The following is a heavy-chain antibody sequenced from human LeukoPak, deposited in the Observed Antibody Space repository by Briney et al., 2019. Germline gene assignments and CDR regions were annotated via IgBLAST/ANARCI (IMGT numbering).Heavy chain of an antibody. CDR1: GFTVSSNY. CDR3: SKILSGSYPLGAFDI. D-gene: IGHD1-26*01. J-gene: IGHJ3*02. V-gene: IGHV3-23*01. Sequence: PGGSLRLSCAASGFTVSSNYMSWVRQAPGKGLEWVSGISGSGDNTYFADSVKGRFTISRDNSKNTLYLQMNSLRAEDTAIYYCSKILSGSYPLGAFDIWGQGTMVTVSS. CDR2: ISGSGDNT.